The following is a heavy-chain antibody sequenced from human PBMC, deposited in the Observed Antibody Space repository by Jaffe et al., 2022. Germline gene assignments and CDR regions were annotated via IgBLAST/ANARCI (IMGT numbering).Heavy chain of an antibody. CDR1: GFTFKHYA. CDR2: IGFDGGVI. Sequence: EVQLVESGGVVVQPGGSLRLSCEASGFTFKHYAMHWVRQAPGRRLDWLSLIGFDGGVIQYADSVKGRFTISRDNSRNSLFLQMNSLRPEDSGLYFCAKVGASSPRGGFLQESYFDSWGQGTLVTVSS. J-gene: IGHJ4*02. D-gene: IGHD2-15*01. V-gene: IGHV3-43D*04. CDR3: AKVGASSPRGGFLQESYFDS.